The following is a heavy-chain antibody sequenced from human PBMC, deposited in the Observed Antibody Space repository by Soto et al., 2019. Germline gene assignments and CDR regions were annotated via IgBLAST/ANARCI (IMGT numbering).Heavy chain of an antibody. V-gene: IGHV1-8*01. CDR3: ARGRFRRTWFDP. CDR1: GYTFTNYD. Sequence: QVQLVQSGAEVKKPGASVTVSCKASGYTFTNYDIHWVRQATGQGLEWMGWKNPDSGNTGQSKQFQGRVTMTRDTSISTAYMEMSSLRSEDTAVYYCARGRFRRTWFDPWGQGTLVTVSS. J-gene: IGHJ5*02. D-gene: IGHD3-16*01. CDR2: KNPDSGNT.